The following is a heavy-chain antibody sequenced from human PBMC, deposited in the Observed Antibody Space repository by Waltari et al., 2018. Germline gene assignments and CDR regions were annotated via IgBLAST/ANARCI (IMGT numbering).Heavy chain of an antibody. CDR1: GYTFTSYY. D-gene: IGHD2-21*02. CDR2: INPSGGST. CDR3: ARRAGVTVVTPGSFDY. J-gene: IGHJ4*02. V-gene: IGHV1-46*01. Sequence: QVQLVQSGAEVKKPGASVKVSCKASGYTFTSYYMHWVRQAPGQGLEWMGIINPSGGSTSYAQKFQGRVTMTRDTSTSTVYMELSSLRSEDTAVYYCARRAGVTVVTPGSFDYWGQGTLVTVSS.